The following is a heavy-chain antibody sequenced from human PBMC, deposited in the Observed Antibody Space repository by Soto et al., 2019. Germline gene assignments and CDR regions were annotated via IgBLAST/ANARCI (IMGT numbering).Heavy chain of an antibody. Sequence: GGSLRLSCAASGFTFSDYYMSWIRQAPGKGLEWVSYISSSGSTIYYADSVKGRFTISRDNAKNSLYLQMNSLRAEDTAVYYCARPFGYCSGGSCFPTGYMDVWGKGTTVTVSS. V-gene: IGHV3-11*01. D-gene: IGHD2-15*01. CDR2: ISSSGSTI. J-gene: IGHJ6*03. CDR3: ARPFGYCSGGSCFPTGYMDV. CDR1: GFTFSDYY.